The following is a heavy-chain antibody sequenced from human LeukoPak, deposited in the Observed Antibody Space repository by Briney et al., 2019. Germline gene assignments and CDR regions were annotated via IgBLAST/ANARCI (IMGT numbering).Heavy chain of an antibody. D-gene: IGHD6-25*01. Sequence: GGSLRLSCAASGFTFTNYWMHWVRQAPGKGLVWVSGINHDGTGTYYADSVKGRFTISRDNAKNTVDLQMNGLRAEDTTVYYCATVSDYWGQGTLVTVSS. CDR1: GFTFTNYW. J-gene: IGHJ4*02. V-gene: IGHV3-74*01. CDR2: INHDGTGT. CDR3: ATVSDY.